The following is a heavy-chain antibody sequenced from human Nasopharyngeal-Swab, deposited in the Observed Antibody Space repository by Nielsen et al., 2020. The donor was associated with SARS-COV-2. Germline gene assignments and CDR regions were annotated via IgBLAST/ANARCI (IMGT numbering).Heavy chain of an antibody. CDR2: IRNEAYGGTP. Sequence: GGSLRFSCAGSGFNFGDYALSWVRQAPGKGLEWVAFIRNEAYGGTPEYAASVAGRFTVSRDNSESIAYLQMNSLKTEDTAVYFCTALQRYGYGFMYFAYWGQGTLVSVSS. CDR3: TALQRYGYGFMYFAY. D-gene: IGHD3-3*01. CDR1: GFNFGDYA. J-gene: IGHJ4*02. V-gene: IGHV3-49*04.